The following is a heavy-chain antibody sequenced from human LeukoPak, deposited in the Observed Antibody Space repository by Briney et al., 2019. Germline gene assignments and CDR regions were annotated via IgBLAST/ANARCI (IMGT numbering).Heavy chain of an antibody. CDR3: ATYYSDTSVRD. D-gene: IGHD3-10*01. Sequence: ASVTVSCKASGHIFTAYYMFWVRQAPGQGLQWMGWINPNSGGTNLAPNFQGRVTLTSDTSISTAYMELSGLTSDDTAVYFCATYYSDTSVRDWGQGTLVTVSS. J-gene: IGHJ4*02. CDR2: INPNSGGT. CDR1: GHIFTAYY. V-gene: IGHV1-2*02.